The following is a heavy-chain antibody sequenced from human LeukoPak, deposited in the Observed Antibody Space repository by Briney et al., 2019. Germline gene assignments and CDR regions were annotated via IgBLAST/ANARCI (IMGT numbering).Heavy chain of an antibody. V-gene: IGHV4-34*01. D-gene: IGHD3-10*01. J-gene: IGHJ6*03. CDR2: INHSGST. CDR1: GGSFSGYY. CDR3: ARVTMVRGRFCMDV. Sequence: ASETLSLTCAVYGGSFSGYYWSWLRQPPGKGLEWIGEINHSGSTNYNPSLKSRVTISVDTSKNQFSLKLSSVTAADTAVYYCARVTMVRGRFCMDVWGKGTTVTISS.